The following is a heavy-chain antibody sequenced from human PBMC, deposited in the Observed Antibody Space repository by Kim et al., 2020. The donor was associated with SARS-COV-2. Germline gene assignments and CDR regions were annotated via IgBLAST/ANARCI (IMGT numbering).Heavy chain of an antibody. J-gene: IGHJ4*02. Sequence: SVKGRFNISRDNSKNTLYLQMNSLRAEDTAVYYCAKDPPITGTTMAPDYWGQGTLVTVSS. D-gene: IGHD1-7*01. V-gene: IGHV3-23*01. CDR3: AKDPPITGTTMAPDY.